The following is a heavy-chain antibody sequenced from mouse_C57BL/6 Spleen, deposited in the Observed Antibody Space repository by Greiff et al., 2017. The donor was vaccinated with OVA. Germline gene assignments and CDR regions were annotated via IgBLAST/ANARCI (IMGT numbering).Heavy chain of an antibody. D-gene: IGHD2-2*01. Sequence: VQLQQPGAELVKPGASVKLSCKASGYTFTSYWMQWVKQRPGQGLEWIGGIDPSDGYTNYNQKFKGKATLTVDPSSSTAYMQLSSLTSEDSAVYCDERWGGTGGYDLNYWGKGTTLTVSS. CDR3: ERWGGTGGYDLNY. CDR2: IDPSDGYT. CDR1: GYTFTSYW. J-gene: IGHJ2*01. V-gene: IGHV1-50*01.